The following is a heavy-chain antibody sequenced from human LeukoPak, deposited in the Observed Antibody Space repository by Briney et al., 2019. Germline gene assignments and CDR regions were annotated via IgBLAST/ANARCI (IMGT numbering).Heavy chain of an antibody. V-gene: IGHV4-39*01. D-gene: IGHD6-25*01. Sequence: SETLSLTCRVSGGFIIRSSYYWGWIRQTPGKGLEWIASIDYTGSTYYNPSLGSRVTISVDTSKNQFSLKLSSVTAADMGVHYCVRHRGGSGYSDLDAFEIWGQGTMVTVSS. CDR2: IDYTGST. CDR3: VRHRGGSGYSDLDAFEI. CDR1: GGFIIRSSYY. J-gene: IGHJ3*02.